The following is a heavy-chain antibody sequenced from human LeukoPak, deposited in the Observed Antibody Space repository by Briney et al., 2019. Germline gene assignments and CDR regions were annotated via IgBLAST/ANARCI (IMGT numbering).Heavy chain of an antibody. CDR1: GGSISSSSYY. Sequence: NPLGTLSLTCTVSGGSISSSSYYWGWIRQPPWKGLEWIGSIYYSGSTYYNPSLKSRVTISVDTSKNQFSLKLSSVTAADTAVYYCARHVSCGYCSGGSCYSPCWFDPWGQGTLVTVSS. D-gene: IGHD2-15*01. V-gene: IGHV4-39*01. CDR2: IYYSGST. CDR3: ARHVSCGYCSGGSCYSPCWFDP. J-gene: IGHJ5*02.